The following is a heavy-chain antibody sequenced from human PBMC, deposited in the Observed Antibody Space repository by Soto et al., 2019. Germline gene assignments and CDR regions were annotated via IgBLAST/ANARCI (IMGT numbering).Heavy chain of an antibody. Sequence: LTWTLAGGSSVIGRDWGLIRKPPGKGLEWIGSIYHSGTTYYNPSLESRVTISVDSSKNQFSLLRSSVTAADTAMYYCVRLSSSGYYYWFDFWGQGTLVTVSS. CDR1: GGSSVIGRD. V-gene: IGHV4-38-2*02. CDR3: VRLSSSGYYYWFDF. J-gene: IGHJ5*01. D-gene: IGHD3-22*01. CDR2: IYHSGTT.